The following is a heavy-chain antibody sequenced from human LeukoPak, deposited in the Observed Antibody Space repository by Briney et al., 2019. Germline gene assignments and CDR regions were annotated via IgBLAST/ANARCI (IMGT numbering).Heavy chain of an antibody. CDR3: AKEDESLGPNNPDL. D-gene: IGHD1-26*01. CDR1: AFTFSDFS. CDR2: IDTSSSVV. V-gene: IGHV3-48*02. J-gene: IGHJ3*01. Sequence: GGSLRLSCAASAFTFSDFSMSWVRQAPGKGLEWISYIDTSSSVVYYANSVMGRFTVTRDNAKNSLYLQMNGLRDEDTAVYYCAKEDESLGPNNPDLWGQGTIVTVSS.